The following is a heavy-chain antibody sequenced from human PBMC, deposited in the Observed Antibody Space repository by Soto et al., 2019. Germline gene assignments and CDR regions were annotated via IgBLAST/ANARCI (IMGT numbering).Heavy chain of an antibody. CDR3: ARDVGPRHRPAHPHYFDY. CDR2: IYYNGNT. V-gene: IGHV4-31*03. J-gene: IGHJ4*02. CDR1: GCAISSGDYY. Sequence: SETLSLTCSVSGCAISSGDYYWSWIRQLPGKDLEWIAYIYYNGNTYYTPSLKSRATISLDTSRNQFFLNLNSVTAADTAVYYCARDVGPRHRPAHPHYFDYWGQAT.